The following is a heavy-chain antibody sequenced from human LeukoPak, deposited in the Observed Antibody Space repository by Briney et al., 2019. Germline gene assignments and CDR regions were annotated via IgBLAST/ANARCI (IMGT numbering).Heavy chain of an antibody. CDR3: AREREGPYGYLDY. D-gene: IGHD4-17*01. CDR1: GGSISSASYY. CDR2: IYISGST. Sequence: SETLSPTCTVSGGSISSASYYWSWIRQPAGKGLEWIGRIYISGSTNYKSSLKSRVTISVDTSKNQFSLKLSSVTAADTAVYYCAREREGPYGYLDYWGQGTLVTVSS. J-gene: IGHJ4*02. V-gene: IGHV4-61*02.